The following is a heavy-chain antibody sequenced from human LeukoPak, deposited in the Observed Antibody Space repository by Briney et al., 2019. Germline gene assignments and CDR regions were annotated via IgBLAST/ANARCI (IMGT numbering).Heavy chain of an antibody. Sequence: PSETLSLTCTVSGGSISSSSYYGGWIRQPPGKGLEWIGSIYYSGSTYYNPSLKSRVTISVDTSKNQFSLKLSSVTAADTAVYYCASIYKVRGVIIAIFYWGXXXLVTVSS. J-gene: IGHJ4*01. CDR2: IYYSGST. V-gene: IGHV4-39*07. CDR1: GGSISSSSYY. D-gene: IGHD3-10*02. CDR3: ASIYKVRGVIIAIFY.